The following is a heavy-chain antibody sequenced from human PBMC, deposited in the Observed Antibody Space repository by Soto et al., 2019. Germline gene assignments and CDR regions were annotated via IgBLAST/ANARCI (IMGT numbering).Heavy chain of an antibody. Sequence: EVQLVESGGGLAQPGGSLRLSCAASGFTFSDHYMDWVRQAPGKGLEWVGRTRNKANSYTTEYAASVKGRFTISRDDSKNSLYLQMNSLKTEDTAVYYCARDGRGGGDGTMDVWGQGTTVTVSS. CDR1: GFTFSDHY. CDR2: TRNKANSYTT. D-gene: IGHD2-21*02. CDR3: ARDGRGGGDGTMDV. V-gene: IGHV3-72*01. J-gene: IGHJ6*02.